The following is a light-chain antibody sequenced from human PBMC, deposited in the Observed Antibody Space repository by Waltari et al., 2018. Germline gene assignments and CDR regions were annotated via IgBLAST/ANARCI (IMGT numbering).Light chain of an antibody. CDR1: SSDVGAYNF. Sequence: QSALTQPASVSGSPGQSITISCTGSSSDVGAYNFVSWYQQRPGKAPKLMIFDVSDRPSGISNRFSGSKSGDTASLTISGLQVDDEADYYCSSCTRSGDTVFGGGTRLTVL. V-gene: IGLV2-14*03. CDR3: SSCTRSGDTV. CDR2: DVS. J-gene: IGLJ2*01.